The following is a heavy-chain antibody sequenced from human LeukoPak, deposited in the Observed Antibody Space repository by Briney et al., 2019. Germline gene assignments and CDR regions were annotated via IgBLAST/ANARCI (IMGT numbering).Heavy chain of an antibody. J-gene: IGHJ4*02. V-gene: IGHV3-23*01. CDR3: AKGVDRFGNKAHFDY. Sequence: GGSLRLSCAASGFTFSSYAMSWVRQAPGKGLEWVSAISGSGGSTYYADSVKGRFTISRDNSKNTLYLQMNSLRAEDTAVYYCAKGVDRFGNKAHFDYWGQGTLVPVSS. D-gene: IGHD3-16*01. CDR2: ISGSGGST. CDR1: GFTFSSYA.